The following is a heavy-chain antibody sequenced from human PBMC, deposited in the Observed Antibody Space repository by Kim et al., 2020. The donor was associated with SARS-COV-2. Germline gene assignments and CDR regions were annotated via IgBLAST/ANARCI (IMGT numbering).Heavy chain of an antibody. V-gene: IGHV3-48*03. D-gene: IGHD3-3*01. CDR3: ASHLSAYYTSEYFDY. J-gene: IGHJ4*01. CDR2: ISTSGSTI. CDR1: GFTFTSYE. Sequence: GGSLRLSCAASGFTFTSYEMNWVHQAPGKGLEWISYISTSGSTIYQADSVKGRFTISRDNAKNSLYLQMNSLRAEDTAVYYCASHLSAYYTSEYFDYWG.